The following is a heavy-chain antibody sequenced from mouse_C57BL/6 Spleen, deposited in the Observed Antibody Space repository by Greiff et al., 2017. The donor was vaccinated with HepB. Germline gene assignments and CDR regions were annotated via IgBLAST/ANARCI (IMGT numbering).Heavy chain of an antibody. D-gene: IGHD1-1*01. V-gene: IGHV1-15*01. CDR2: IDPETGGT. Sequence: LVESGAELVRPGASVTLSCKASGYTFTDYEMHWVKQTPVHGLEWIGAIDPETGGTAYNQKFKGKAILTADKSSSTAYMELRSLTSEDSAVYYCTRELLRSSFDYWGQGTTLTVSS. CDR3: TRELLRSSFDY. CDR1: GYTFTDYE. J-gene: IGHJ2*01.